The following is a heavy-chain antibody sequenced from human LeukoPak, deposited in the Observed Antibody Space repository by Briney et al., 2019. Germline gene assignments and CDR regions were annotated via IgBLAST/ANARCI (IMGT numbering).Heavy chain of an antibody. CDR3: ARAKIAAAGTGAFDV. J-gene: IGHJ3*01. Sequence: GGSLRLSCAASGFTFSSYAMTWVRQAPGKGLEWVSAFSATDGSAQYAESVEGRFTISRDNSKNTRFLQMNSLGAEDTAVYYCARAKIAAAGTGAFDVWGQGTLVTVSS. V-gene: IGHV3-23*01. CDR1: GFTFSSYA. CDR2: FSATDGSA. D-gene: IGHD6-13*01.